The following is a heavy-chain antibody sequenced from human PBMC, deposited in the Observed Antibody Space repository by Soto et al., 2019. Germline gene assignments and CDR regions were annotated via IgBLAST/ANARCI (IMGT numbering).Heavy chain of an antibody. Sequence: SETLSLTCTVSGGSISSGGYYWSWIRQHPGKGLEWIGYIYYSGSTYYNPSLKSRVTISVDTSKNQFSLKLSSVTAADTAVYYCARVPFVRYFDWLPWFDLCGQGTLVTVSS. CDR2: IYYSGST. J-gene: IGHJ5*02. D-gene: IGHD3-9*01. CDR1: GGSISSGGYY. V-gene: IGHV4-31*03. CDR3: ARVPFVRYFDWLPWFDL.